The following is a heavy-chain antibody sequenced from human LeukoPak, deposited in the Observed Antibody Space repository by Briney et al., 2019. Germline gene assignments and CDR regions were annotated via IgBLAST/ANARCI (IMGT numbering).Heavy chain of an antibody. V-gene: IGHV4-59*01. CDR3: ARVLSSSSKVFDC. J-gene: IGHJ4*02. D-gene: IGHD6-6*01. Sequence: PSETLSLTCNVSGGSISSYYWSWIRQLPGKGLEWIGDIYYSGNTNYNTSLKSRVTMSVDRPKNQFSLKVTSVTTADTAVYYCARVLSSSSKVFDCWGQGTLVTVSS. CDR2: IYYSGNT. CDR1: GGSISSYY.